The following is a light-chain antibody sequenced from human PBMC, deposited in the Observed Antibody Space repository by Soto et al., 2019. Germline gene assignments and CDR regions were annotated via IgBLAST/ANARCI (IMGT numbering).Light chain of an antibody. Sequence: EIVLTQSPATLSLSPGERATLSCRASQSIISTYLAWYQQKPVQAPRLLVYGASSRATGIPDRFSGFGSGTDFTLTISILEPEDFAMYCCLHHCSSLWTFGQGTKVDNK. V-gene: IGKV3-20*01. CDR2: GAS. J-gene: IGKJ1*01. CDR1: QSIISTY. CDR3: LHHCSSLWT.